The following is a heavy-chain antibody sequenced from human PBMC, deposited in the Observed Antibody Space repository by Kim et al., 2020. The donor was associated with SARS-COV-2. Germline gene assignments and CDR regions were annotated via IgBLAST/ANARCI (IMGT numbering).Heavy chain of an antibody. Sequence: SETLSLTCTVSGGSISSGGYYWSWIRQHPGKGLEWIGYIYYSGSTYYNPSLKSRVTISVDTSKNQFSLKLSSVTAADTAVYYCARDAQYQLLRGGLSRFDIWGQGTMVTVSS. CDR3: ARDAQYQLLRGGLSRFDI. J-gene: IGHJ3*02. CDR2: IYYSGST. D-gene: IGHD2-2*01. CDR1: GGSISSGGYY. V-gene: IGHV4-31*03.